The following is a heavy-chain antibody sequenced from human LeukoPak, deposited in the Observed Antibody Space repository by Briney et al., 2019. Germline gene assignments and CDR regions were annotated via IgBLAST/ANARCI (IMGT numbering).Heavy chain of an antibody. V-gene: IGHV3-7*01. CDR3: ARDPDILLGVNFDY. J-gene: IGHJ4*02. CDR2: IQQDGSEK. Sequence: GGSLRLSCAASGFTFSSYWMSWVRQAPGKGLEWVANIQQDGSEKYYVDSVKGRFTVSRDNAQNSLYLQMHSLRAEDTAVYYCARDPDILLGVNFDYWGQGALVIVSS. CDR1: GFTFSSYW. D-gene: IGHD2-21*01.